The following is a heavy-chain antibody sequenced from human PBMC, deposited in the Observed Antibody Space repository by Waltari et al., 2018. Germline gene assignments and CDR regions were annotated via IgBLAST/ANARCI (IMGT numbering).Heavy chain of an antibody. J-gene: IGHJ4*02. CDR1: GFTVSSNY. V-gene: IGHV3-53*01. CDR2: IYSGGST. Sequence: EVQLVESGGGLIQPGGSLRLSCAASGFTVSSNYMSWVRQAPGKGLDWVSVIYSGGSTYYAASVKGRFTISRDNSKNTLYLQMNSLRAEDTAVYYCARDTPHYSGSYYYWGQGTLVTVSS. D-gene: IGHD1-26*01. CDR3: ARDTPHYSGSYYY.